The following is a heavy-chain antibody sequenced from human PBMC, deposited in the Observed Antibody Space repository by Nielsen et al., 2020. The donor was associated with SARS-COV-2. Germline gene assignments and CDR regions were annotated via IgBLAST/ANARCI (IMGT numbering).Heavy chain of an antibody. CDR3: ARGQPRDYYDSSGLPGAYYGMDV. Sequence: ASVKVSCKASGYTFTSYDINWVRQATGQGLEWMGWMNPNSGNTGYAQKFQGRVTMTRNTSISTAYMELSSLRSGDTAVYYCARGQPRDYYDSSGLPGAYYGMDVWGQGTTVTVSS. J-gene: IGHJ6*02. V-gene: IGHV1-8*01. CDR1: GYTFTSYD. CDR2: MNPNSGNT. D-gene: IGHD3-22*01.